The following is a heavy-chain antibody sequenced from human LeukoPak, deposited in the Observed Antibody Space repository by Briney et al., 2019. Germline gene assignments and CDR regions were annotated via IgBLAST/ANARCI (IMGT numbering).Heavy chain of an antibody. J-gene: IGHJ4*02. V-gene: IGHV1-24*01. D-gene: IGHD1-26*01. Sequence: ASVKVSCKVSGYTLTELSMHWVRQAPGKGLEWMGGFDPEDGETIYAQKFQGRVTMTGDTSTDTAYMELSSLRSEDTAVYYCATPLSGIALGYWGQGTLVTVSS. CDR2: FDPEDGET. CDR3: ATPLSGIALGY. CDR1: GYTLTELS.